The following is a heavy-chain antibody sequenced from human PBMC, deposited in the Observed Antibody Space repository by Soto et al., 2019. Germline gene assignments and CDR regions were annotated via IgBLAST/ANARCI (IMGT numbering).Heavy chain of an antibody. CDR1: GGSIVSGDYY. CDR2: IYYSGST. Sequence: SETLSLTCTVSGGSIVSGDYYFVWIRQPPGKGLELIGYIYYSGSTYYNPSLKSRVTISVDTSKNQFSLKLSSVTAADTAVYYCARALQQGSFMDVWAQGTTVTVSS. V-gene: IGHV4-30-4*01. J-gene: IGHJ6*02. D-gene: IGHD4-4*01. CDR3: ARALQQGSFMDV.